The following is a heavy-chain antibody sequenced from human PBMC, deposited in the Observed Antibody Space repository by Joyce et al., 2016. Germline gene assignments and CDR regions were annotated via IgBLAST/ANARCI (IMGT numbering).Heavy chain of an antibody. V-gene: IGHV3-21*02. J-gene: IGHJ6*02. Sequence: EVQLVESGGGLVKPGGSLRISCAASGFTFSTSSMSGFLRAPGRGLEWVSAISSYSTYIFYADSVKGRFTVARDNAKNSLYLQMNSLRAEDTAVFFCARGGIVYDYSMDLWGQGTTVTVSS. CDR1: GFTFSTSS. CDR2: ISSYSTYI. CDR3: ARGGIVYDYSMDL. D-gene: IGHD3-22*01.